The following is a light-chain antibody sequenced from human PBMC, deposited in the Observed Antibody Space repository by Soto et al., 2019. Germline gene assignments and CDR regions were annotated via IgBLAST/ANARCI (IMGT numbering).Light chain of an antibody. Sequence: DIQMTQSPSTLSASVGDRVTITCRASQSISSWLAWYQQKPGKAPKLLIYKASGLESGVPSRFSGSGSGTDFTLTISRLQPDDFATYYCQKYESYSPLTFGGGTKVDIK. CDR1: QSISSW. J-gene: IGKJ4*01. V-gene: IGKV1-5*03. CDR2: KAS. CDR3: QKYESYSPLT.